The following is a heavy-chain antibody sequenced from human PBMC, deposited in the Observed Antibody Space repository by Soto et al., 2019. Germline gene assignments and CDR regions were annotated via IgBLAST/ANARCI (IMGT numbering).Heavy chain of an antibody. J-gene: IGHJ6*02. CDR3: ARDCHDFWSGYFPPQYYYYYGMDV. CDR2: IIPIFGTA. D-gene: IGHD3-3*01. CDR1: GGTFSSYA. Sequence: GASVKVSCKASGGTFSSYAISWVRQAPGQGLEWMGGIIPIFGTANYAQKFQGRVTITADESTSTAYMELSSLRSEDTAVYYCARDCHDFWSGYFPPQYYYYYGMDVWGQGTTVTGSS. V-gene: IGHV1-69*13.